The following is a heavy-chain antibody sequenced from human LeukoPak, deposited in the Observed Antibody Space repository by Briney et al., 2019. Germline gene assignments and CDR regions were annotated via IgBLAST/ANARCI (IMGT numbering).Heavy chain of an antibody. D-gene: IGHD3-10*01. V-gene: IGHV3-11*05. Sequence: GGSLRLSCAASGFTFSSYAMSWVRQAPGKGLEWVSYISSSSSYTNYADSVKGRFTISRDNAKNSLYLQMNSLRAEDTAVYYCARDVYYYGSGSYYYYGMDVWGQGTTVTVSS. CDR3: ARDVYYYGSGSYYYYGMDV. CDR1: GFTFSSYA. CDR2: ISSSSSYT. J-gene: IGHJ6*02.